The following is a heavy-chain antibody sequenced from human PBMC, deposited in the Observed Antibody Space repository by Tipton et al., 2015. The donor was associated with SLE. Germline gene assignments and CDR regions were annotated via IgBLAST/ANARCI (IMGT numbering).Heavy chain of an antibody. V-gene: IGHV4-59*08. CDR2: IHYSRST. CDR1: GGSISAYH. CDR3: ARHSGDYYYYDLDV. J-gene: IGHJ6*02. Sequence: TLSLTCTVSGGSISAYHWNWIRQPPGKGLEWIGYIHYSRSTNYNPSLKSRVTISVDTSKNQFSLKLNSVTAADTAVYYCARHSGDYYYYDLDVWGQGP.